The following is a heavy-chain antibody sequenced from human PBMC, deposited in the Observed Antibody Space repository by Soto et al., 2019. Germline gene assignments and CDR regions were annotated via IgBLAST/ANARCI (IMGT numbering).Heavy chain of an antibody. CDR1: GGTFSSYA. J-gene: IGHJ4*02. D-gene: IGHD5-18*01. CDR2: IIPIFGTA. V-gene: IGHV1-69*13. CDR3: ARDQPGYSYGYGLGY. Sequence: SVTVSCKASGGTFSSYAISWVRQAPGQGLEWMGGIIPIFGTANYAQKFQGRVTITADESTSTAYMELSSLRAEDTAVYYCARDQPGYSYGYGLGYWGQGTLVTVSS.